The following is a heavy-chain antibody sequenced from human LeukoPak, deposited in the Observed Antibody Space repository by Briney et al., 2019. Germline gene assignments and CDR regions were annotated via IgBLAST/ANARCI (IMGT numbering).Heavy chain of an antibody. CDR2: ISGSGGST. CDR3: AKSPRKNTYSYGYGYFDY. Sequence: GGSLRLSCAASGFTFSSYAMSWVRQAPGKGLEWVSAISGSGGSTYYADSVKGRFTISRDNSKNTLYLQMNSLRAEDTAVYYCAKSPRKNTYSYGYGYFDYWGQGTLVTVSS. V-gene: IGHV3-23*01. D-gene: IGHD5-18*01. CDR1: GFTFSSYA. J-gene: IGHJ4*02.